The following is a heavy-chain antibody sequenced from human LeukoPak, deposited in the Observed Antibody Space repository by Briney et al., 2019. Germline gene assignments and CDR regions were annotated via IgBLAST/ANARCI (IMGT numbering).Heavy chain of an antibody. Sequence: GESLKISCKGSGYNFTNYWIGWVRQMPGKGLEWMGIIYPGDSDVRDSPSFQGQVTISADKSINTAYLQRSSLKASDTAIYYCARGGSHFEYWGQGTLVTVSS. V-gene: IGHV5-51*01. CDR2: IYPGDSDV. J-gene: IGHJ4*02. CDR1: GYNFTNYW. CDR3: ARGGSHFEY. D-gene: IGHD3-16*01.